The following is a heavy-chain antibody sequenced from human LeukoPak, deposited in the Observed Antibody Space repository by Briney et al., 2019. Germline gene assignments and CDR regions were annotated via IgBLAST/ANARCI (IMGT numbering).Heavy chain of an antibody. CDR1: GFTYSSYS. CDR2: ISSSSRYI. V-gene: IGHV3-21*01. D-gene: IGHD1-14*01. Sequence: GGSLRLSCAASGFTYSSYSMNWVRQAPGKGLVWVSSISSSSRYISYADSVEGRFTISRDNAKNSLYLQMNSLRAEDTAVYYCARDPGMSGDAFDIWGQGTMVTVSS. CDR3: ARDPGMSGDAFDI. J-gene: IGHJ3*02.